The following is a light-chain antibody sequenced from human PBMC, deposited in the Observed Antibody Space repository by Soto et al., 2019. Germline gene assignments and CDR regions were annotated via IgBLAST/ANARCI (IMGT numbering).Light chain of an antibody. V-gene: IGKV4-1*01. CDR1: QSVVYSSNNKNY. CDR3: QQYYRTPPT. CDR2: WAS. Sequence: DIVMTQSPDSLSVSLGDRATINCKSSQSVVYSSNNKNYLAWYQQKPGQSPKLLIYWASTRESGVPDRFSGSGSGTDFTLTISSLQAEDVAVYYCQQYYRTPPTFGQGTKVDIK. J-gene: IGKJ1*01.